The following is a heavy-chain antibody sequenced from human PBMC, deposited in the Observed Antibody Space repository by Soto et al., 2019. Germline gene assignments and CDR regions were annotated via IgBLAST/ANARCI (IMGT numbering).Heavy chain of an antibody. V-gene: IGHV1-8*01. CDR2: MNPNSGNT. CDR3: ARGLHTYYYGSSGYPLDY. J-gene: IGHJ4*02. Sequence: ASVKVSCKASGYTFTSYDINWVRQATGQGLEWMGWMNPNSGNTGYAQKFQGRVTMTRNTSISTAYMELSSLRSEDTAVYYCARGLHTYYYGSSGYPLDYWGQGTLVTVSS. CDR1: GYTFTSYD. D-gene: IGHD3-22*01.